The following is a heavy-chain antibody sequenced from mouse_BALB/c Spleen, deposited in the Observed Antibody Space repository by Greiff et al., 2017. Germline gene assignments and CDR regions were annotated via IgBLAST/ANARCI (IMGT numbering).Heavy chain of an antibody. CDR3: ARTGYGKYWYFDV. V-gene: IGHV1S81*02. CDR1: GYTFTSYW. J-gene: IGHJ1*01. Sequence: QVQLQQSGAELVKPGASVKLSCKASGYTFTSYWMHWVKQRPGQGLEWIGEINPSNGRTNYNEKFKSKATLTVDKSSSTAYMQLSSLTSEDSAVYYCARTGYGKYWYFDVWGAGTTVTVSS. D-gene: IGHD2-10*02. CDR2: INPSNGRT.